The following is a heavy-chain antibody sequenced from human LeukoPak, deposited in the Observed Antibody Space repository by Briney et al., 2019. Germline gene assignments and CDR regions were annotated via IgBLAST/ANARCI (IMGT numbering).Heavy chain of an antibody. V-gene: IGHV4-61*02. CDR3: ARERGANWFDP. J-gene: IGHJ5*02. Sequence: PSQTLSLTCTVSGGSISSGSYYWSWIRQPAGKGLEWIGRIYTSGSTNYNPSLKSRVTISVDTSKNQFSLKLSSVTAADTAVYYCARERGANWFDPWGQGTLVTVSS. CDR1: GGSISSGSYY. CDR2: IYTSGST. D-gene: IGHD1-26*01.